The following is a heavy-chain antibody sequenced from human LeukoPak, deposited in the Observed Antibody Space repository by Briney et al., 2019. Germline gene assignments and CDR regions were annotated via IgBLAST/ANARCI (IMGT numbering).Heavy chain of an antibody. J-gene: IGHJ3*02. Sequence: SETLSLTCTLSGGSISSGGYYWSWIRQHPGKGLEWIGYIYYSGSTNYNPSLKSRVTISVDTSKNQFSLKLSSVTAADTAVYYCARTSEQDCGGDCYSDAFDIWGQGTMVTVSS. CDR1: GGSISSGGYY. CDR3: ARTSEQDCGGDCYSDAFDI. CDR2: IYYSGST. D-gene: IGHD2-21*02. V-gene: IGHV4-61*08.